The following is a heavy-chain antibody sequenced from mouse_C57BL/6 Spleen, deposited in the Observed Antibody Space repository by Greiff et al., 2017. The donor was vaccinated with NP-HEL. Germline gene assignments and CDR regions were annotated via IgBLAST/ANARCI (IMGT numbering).Heavy chain of an antibody. J-gene: IGHJ4*01. V-gene: IGHV1-55*01. CDR2: IYPGSGST. CDR3: ARIHDYDPYAMDY. Sequence: QVQLQQPGAELVKPGASVKMSCKASGYTFTSYWITWVKQRPGQGLEWIGDIYPGSGSTNYNEKFKSKATLTVDTSSSTAYMQLSSLTSEDSAVYYCARIHDYDPYAMDYWGQGTSVTVSS. D-gene: IGHD2-4*01. CDR1: GYTFTSYW.